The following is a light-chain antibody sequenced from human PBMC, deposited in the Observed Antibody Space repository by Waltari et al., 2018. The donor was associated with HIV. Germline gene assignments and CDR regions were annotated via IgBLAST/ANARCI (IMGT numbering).Light chain of an antibody. CDR2: KDS. J-gene: IGLJ7*01. Sequence: SYELTQPPSLSVSPGQTARITCPCDIFTKQYAYWYQQKPGQAPVVVIYKDSERPSGIPERFSGSSSGTTVTLTISGVQAEDEADYYCQSADSSGTYAVFGGGTQLTVL. CDR3: QSADSSGTYAV. CDR1: IFTKQY. V-gene: IGLV3-25*03.